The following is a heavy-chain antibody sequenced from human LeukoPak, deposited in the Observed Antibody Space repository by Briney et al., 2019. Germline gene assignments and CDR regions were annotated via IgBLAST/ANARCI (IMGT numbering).Heavy chain of an antibody. Sequence: SETLSLTCTVSGGSISSYYWSWIRQPPGKGLEWIGYIYTSGSTNYNPSLKSRVTISVDTPKNQFSLKLSSVTAADTAVYYCARQGYSYGLYYFDYWGQGTLVTVSS. CDR1: GGSISSYY. V-gene: IGHV4-4*09. CDR3: ARQGYSYGLYYFDY. CDR2: IYTSGST. J-gene: IGHJ4*02. D-gene: IGHD5-18*01.